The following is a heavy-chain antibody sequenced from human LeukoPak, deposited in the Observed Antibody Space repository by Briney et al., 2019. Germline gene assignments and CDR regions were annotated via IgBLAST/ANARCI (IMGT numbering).Heavy chain of an antibody. D-gene: IGHD3-22*01. Sequence: GGSLRLSCAASGFTFSSYGMSWVRQAPGKGLEWVSAISGSGGSTYYADSVKGRFTISRDNSKNTLYLQMNSLSAEDTAVYYCSRDRADSSGYLTYDYWGQGTLVTVSS. CDR3: SRDRADSSGYLTYDY. V-gene: IGHV3-23*01. CDR2: ISGSGGST. J-gene: IGHJ4*02. CDR1: GFTFSSYG.